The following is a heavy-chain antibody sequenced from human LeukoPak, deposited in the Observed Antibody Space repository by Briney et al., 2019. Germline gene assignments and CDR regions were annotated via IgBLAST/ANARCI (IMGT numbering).Heavy chain of an antibody. J-gene: IGHJ4*02. V-gene: IGHV1-2*02. Sequence: GASVKVSCKASGYTFTGYYMHWVRQAPGQGLEWMGWINPNSGGTSYAQKFQGRVTMTRDTSISTAYMELSRLRSDDTAVYYCARVTGATMDFDYWGQGTLVTVSS. CDR1: GYTFTGYY. CDR3: ARVTGATMDFDY. D-gene: IGHD1-7*01. CDR2: INPNSGGT.